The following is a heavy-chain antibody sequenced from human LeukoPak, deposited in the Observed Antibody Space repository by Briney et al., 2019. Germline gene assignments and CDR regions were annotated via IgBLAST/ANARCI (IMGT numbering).Heavy chain of an antibody. Sequence: TGGSLRLSCAASGFTFSSYSMNWVRQAPGKGLEWVSSISSSSSYIYYADSVKGRFTISRDNAKNSLYLQMNSLRSEDTAVYYCARMAWNDGRGYYYYYYYMDVWGKGTTVTVSS. D-gene: IGHD1-1*01. J-gene: IGHJ6*03. V-gene: IGHV3-21*04. CDR2: ISSSSSYI. CDR1: GFTFSSYS. CDR3: ARMAWNDGRGYYYYYYYMDV.